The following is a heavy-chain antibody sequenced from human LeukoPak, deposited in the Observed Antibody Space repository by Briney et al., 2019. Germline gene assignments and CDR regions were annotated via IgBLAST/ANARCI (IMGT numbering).Heavy chain of an antibody. D-gene: IGHD4-23*01. CDR3: ARYYGGNIDY. J-gene: IGHJ4*02. CDR1: GGSISSYY. Sequence: SETLSLTCTVSGGSISSYYWSWIRQPPGKGLEWIGYIYYSGSTNYNPSLKSRVTMSVDTSKNQFSLKLSSVTAADTAVYYCARYYGGNIDYWGQGTLVTVSS. V-gene: IGHV4-59*01. CDR2: IYYSGST.